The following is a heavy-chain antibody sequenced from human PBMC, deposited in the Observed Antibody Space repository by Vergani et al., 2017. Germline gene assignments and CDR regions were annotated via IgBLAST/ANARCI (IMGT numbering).Heavy chain of an antibody. J-gene: IGHJ6*03. CDR3: ARSGYCAHGVCYMTYYYYMDV. V-gene: IGHV3-33*01. CDR2: IWYDGSKE. D-gene: IGHD2-8*01. Sequence: QVQLEESGGGVVQPGRSLRLSCAGSGFTLSCHAMHWVRQAPGKGLEWVAFIWYDGSKEYYADSVKGRFTISRDNSKNTLYLQMNNLRAADTAVYYCARSGYCAHGVCYMTYYYYMDVWGKGTAVTVSS. CDR1: GFTLSCHA.